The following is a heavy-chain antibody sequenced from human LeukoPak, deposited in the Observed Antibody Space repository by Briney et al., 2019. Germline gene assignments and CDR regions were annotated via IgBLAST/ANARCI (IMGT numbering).Heavy chain of an antibody. J-gene: IGHJ4*02. D-gene: IGHD3-3*02. V-gene: IGHV3-30-3*01. CDR1: GFTFSSYA. Sequence: PGRSLRLSCAASGFTFSSYAMHWVRQAPGKGLEWVAVISYDGSNKYYADSVKGRFTISRDNSKNTLYLQMNSLRAEDTAVYYCARELASNRHFDYWGQGTLVTVSS. CDR3: ARELASNRHFDY. CDR2: ISYDGSNK.